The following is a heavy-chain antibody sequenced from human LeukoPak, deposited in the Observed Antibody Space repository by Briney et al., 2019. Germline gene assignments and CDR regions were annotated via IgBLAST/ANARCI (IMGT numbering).Heavy chain of an antibody. V-gene: IGHV4-59*01. CDR2: IYYSGST. D-gene: IGHD3-10*01. Sequence: SETLSLTCTVSGGSISSYYWGWFRQPPGKGLEWIGYIYYSGSTNYNPSLKSRVTISVDASKNQFSLKLSSMTAADTAVHYCARGGTGYYFEYWGQGTLVTVSS. CDR1: GGSISSYY. CDR3: ARGGTGYYFEY. J-gene: IGHJ4*02.